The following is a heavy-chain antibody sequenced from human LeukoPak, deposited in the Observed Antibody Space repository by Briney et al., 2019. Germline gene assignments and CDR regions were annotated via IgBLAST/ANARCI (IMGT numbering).Heavy chain of an antibody. CDR3: AKEYTGTFSPFPSYFDN. D-gene: IGHD1-26*01. CDR1: GFTFSSYA. V-gene: IGHV3-23*01. Sequence: GGSLRLSCAASGFTFSSYAMSWVRQAPGRGLEWVSAITGSGGRTYYADSVKGRFTISRDNSKNTLYLQMNSLRAEDTAIYYCAKEYTGTFSPFPSYFDNWGQGTLVTVSS. CDR2: ITGSGGRT. J-gene: IGHJ4*02.